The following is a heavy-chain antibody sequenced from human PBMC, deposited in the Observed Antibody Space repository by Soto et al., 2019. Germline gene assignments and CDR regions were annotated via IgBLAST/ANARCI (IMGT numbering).Heavy chain of an antibody. CDR2: ISWDGGST. CDR1: GFTFDDYT. Sequence: GGSLRLSCAASGFTFDDYTMHWVRQAPGKGLEWVSLISWDGGSTYYADSVKGRFTISRDNSKNSLYLQMNSLRTEDTALYYCAKDLAKAYYYGMDVWGQGTTVTAP. D-gene: IGHD3-3*02. J-gene: IGHJ6*02. CDR3: AKDLAKAYYYGMDV. V-gene: IGHV3-43*01.